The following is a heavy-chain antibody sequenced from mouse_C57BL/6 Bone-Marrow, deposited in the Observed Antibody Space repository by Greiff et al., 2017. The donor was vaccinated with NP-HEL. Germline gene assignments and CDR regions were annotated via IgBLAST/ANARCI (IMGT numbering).Heavy chain of an antibody. CDR2: SRNKANDYTT. CDR1: GFTFSDFY. J-gene: IGHJ1*03. V-gene: IGHV7-1*01. Sequence: EVKLMDSGGGLVQSGRSLRLSCATSGFTFSDFYMEWVRQAPGKGLEWIAASRNKANDYTTEYSASVKGRFIVSRDTSQSILYLQMNALRAEDTAIYYCARAFYYGSSYRYWYFDVWGTGTTVTVSS. CDR3: ARAFYYGSSYRYWYFDV. D-gene: IGHD1-1*01.